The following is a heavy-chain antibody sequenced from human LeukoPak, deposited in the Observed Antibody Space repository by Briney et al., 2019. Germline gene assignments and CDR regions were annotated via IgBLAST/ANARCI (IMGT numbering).Heavy chain of an antibody. CDR2: IYPGDSDT. V-gene: IGHV5-51*01. CDR1: GYSFTSYW. D-gene: IGHD6-6*01. J-gene: IGHJ6*02. CDR3: ASRGSSSSDYYYGMDV. Sequence: GESLKISCKGSGYSFTSYWIGWVRQMPGKGLEWMGIIYPGDSDTRYSPSFQGQVTISADKSISTAYLQWSSLKASDTAMYYCASRGSSSSDYYYGMDVWGQGTTLTVSS.